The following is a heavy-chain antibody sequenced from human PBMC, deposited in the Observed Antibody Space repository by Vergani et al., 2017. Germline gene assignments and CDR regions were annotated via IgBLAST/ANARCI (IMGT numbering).Heavy chain of an antibody. CDR3: ARDLVVRATYYNCGMDV. J-gene: IGHJ6*02. D-gene: IGHD1-26*01. V-gene: IGHV1-2*02. Sequence: QVQLVQSGAEVKKPGASVKVSCKASGYTFTGYYMHWVRQAPGQGLEWMGWINPNSGGTNYAQKFQGRVTMTRDTSISTAYMELSRLRSDDTAVYYCARDLVVRATYYNCGMDVWGQGTTVTVSS. CDR1: GYTFTGYY. CDR2: INPNSGGT.